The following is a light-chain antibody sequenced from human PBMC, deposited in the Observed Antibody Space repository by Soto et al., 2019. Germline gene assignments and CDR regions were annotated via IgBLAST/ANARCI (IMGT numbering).Light chain of an antibody. CDR2: AAS. J-gene: IGKJ2*01. CDR1: QSISTY. V-gene: IGKV1-39*01. Sequence: DIQMTQSPSSLSASVGDRITITCRASQSISTYLNWYQQKPGVAPKLLIYAASSLQSGVPSRFSGSGSGTDFTLTITSLQPEDFATYYCQQSYNTPYTFGQGTKLETK. CDR3: QQSYNTPYT.